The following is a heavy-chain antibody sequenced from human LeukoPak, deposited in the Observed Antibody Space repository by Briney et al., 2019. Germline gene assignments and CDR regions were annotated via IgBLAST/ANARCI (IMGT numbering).Heavy chain of an antibody. V-gene: IGHV4-59*01. Sequence: PSETLSLTCTVSGGSISNYYWSWIRQPPGKGLEWIGYIYYSGSTNYNPSLMSRVTISVDTSKNQFSLELSSVTAADTAVYYCARSGTDFYFDYWGQGTLVTVSS. J-gene: IGHJ4*02. CDR3: ARSGTDFYFDY. CDR2: IYYSGST. D-gene: IGHD3-10*01. CDR1: GGSISNYY.